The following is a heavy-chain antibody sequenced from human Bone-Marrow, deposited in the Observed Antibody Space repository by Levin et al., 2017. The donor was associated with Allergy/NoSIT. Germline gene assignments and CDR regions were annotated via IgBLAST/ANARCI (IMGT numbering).Heavy chain of an antibody. J-gene: IGHJ4*02. CDR1: GFSFSDFA. CDR3: TRLSDIVVVVAPDC. D-gene: IGHD2-15*01. V-gene: IGHV3-73*01. CDR2: IRNRANSYAT. Sequence: TGESLKISCAASGFSFSDFAIHWVRQASGKGLEWVGRIRNRANSYATVYAASVEGRFTMSRDDSKNTAYLQMNNLKTEDTAVYYCTRLSDIVVVVAPDCWGQGTLVTVSS.